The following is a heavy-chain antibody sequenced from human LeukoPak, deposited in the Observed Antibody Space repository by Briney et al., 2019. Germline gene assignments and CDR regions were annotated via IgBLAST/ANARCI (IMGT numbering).Heavy chain of an antibody. CDR2: ISSSSSYI. Sequence: GGSLRLSCAASGFTFSSYSMNWVRQAPGKGLEWVSSISSSSSYIYYADSVKGRFTISRDNAKNSLYLQMNSLRAEDTAVYYCAKGVYTARREFDYWGQGTLVTVSS. J-gene: IGHJ4*02. D-gene: IGHD5-18*01. V-gene: IGHV3-21*04. CDR1: GFTFSSYS. CDR3: AKGVYTARREFDY.